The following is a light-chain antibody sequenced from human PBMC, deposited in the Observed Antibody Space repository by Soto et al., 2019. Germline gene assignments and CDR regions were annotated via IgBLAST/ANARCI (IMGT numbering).Light chain of an antibody. CDR1: SSDVGNYNY. CDR3: SSYTSSSTGL. CDR2: GVS. J-gene: IGLJ3*02. V-gene: IGLV2-14*01. Sequence: QSALTQPASVSVSPGQSITISCTGSSSDVGNYNYVAWYKQHPGKAPKLRIYGVSSRPSEVSNLCSGSKSGKTASLTISGIQPEDERDYCCSSYTSSSTGLFGGGTKVTV.